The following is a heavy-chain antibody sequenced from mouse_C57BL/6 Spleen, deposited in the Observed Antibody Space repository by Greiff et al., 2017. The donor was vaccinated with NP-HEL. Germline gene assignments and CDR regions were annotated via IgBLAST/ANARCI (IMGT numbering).Heavy chain of an antibody. V-gene: IGHV1-19*01. CDR2: INPYNGGT. CDR3: AITEDYDSDREDYFDY. D-gene: IGHD2-4*01. CDR1: GYTFTDYY. Sequence: VQLQQSGPVLVKPGASVKMSCKASGYTFTDYYMHWVKQSPGKSLEWIGVINPYNGGTSYNQKFKSKATLTVDKSSSTAYMEIHRLTYEDSAVYYCAITEDYDSDREDYFDYWGQGTTLTVSS. J-gene: IGHJ2*01.